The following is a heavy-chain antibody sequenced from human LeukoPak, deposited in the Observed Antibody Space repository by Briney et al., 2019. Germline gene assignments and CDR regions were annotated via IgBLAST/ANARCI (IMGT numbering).Heavy chain of an antibody. D-gene: IGHD6-13*01. CDR3: ARTYSSSWYGGKNAFDI. CDR1: GFTFSSYS. CDR2: ISSSSSYI. Sequence: GGSLRLSCAASGFTFSSYSMNWVRQAPGKGLEWVSSISSSSSYIYYADSVKGRFTISRDNAKNSLYLQMNSLRAEDTAVYYCARTYSSSWYGGKNAFDIWGQGTMVTVSS. V-gene: IGHV3-21*01. J-gene: IGHJ3*02.